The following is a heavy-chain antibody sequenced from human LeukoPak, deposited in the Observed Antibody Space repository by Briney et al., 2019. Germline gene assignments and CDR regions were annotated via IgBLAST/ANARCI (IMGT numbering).Heavy chain of an antibody. D-gene: IGHD6-13*01. Sequence: GGSLRLSCAASGFTFSNAWMSWVRQAPGKGLEWVGRIKSKTDGGTTDYAAPVKGRFTISRDDSKNTLYLQMNSLKTEDTAVYYCTSDSSSWYYFDYWGQGTLVTVSS. V-gene: IGHV3-15*01. CDR3: TSDSSSWYYFDY. CDR1: GFTFSNAW. CDR2: IKSKTDGGTT. J-gene: IGHJ4*02.